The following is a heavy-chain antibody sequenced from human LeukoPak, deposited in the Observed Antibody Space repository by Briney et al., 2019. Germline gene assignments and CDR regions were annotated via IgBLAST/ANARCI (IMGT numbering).Heavy chain of an antibody. CDR3: ARQRQQLVLWVDY. V-gene: IGHV4-39*01. CDR2: IYYSGST. D-gene: IGHD6-13*01. Sequence: SETLSLTCTVSGGSISSSSYYWGWIRQPPGKGLEWIGSIYYSGSTYYNPSLKSRVTISVDTSKNQFSLKLSSVTAADTAVYYCARQRQQLVLWVDYWGQGTLVTVSS. J-gene: IGHJ4*02. CDR1: GGSISSSSYY.